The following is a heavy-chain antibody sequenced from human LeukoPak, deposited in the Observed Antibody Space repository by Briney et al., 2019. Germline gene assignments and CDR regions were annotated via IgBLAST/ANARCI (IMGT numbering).Heavy chain of an antibody. CDR3: AKDLRFLEWLPESTPPYGMDV. V-gene: IGHV3-23*01. CDR1: GFTFSSYA. CDR2: ISGSGGST. D-gene: IGHD3-3*01. Sequence: GGSLRLSCAASGFTFSSYAMSWVRQAPGKGLEWVSAISGSGGSTYYADSVKGRFTISRDNSKNTLYLQMNSLRAEDTAVYYCAKDLRFLEWLPESTPPYGMDVWGQGTTVTVSS. J-gene: IGHJ6*02.